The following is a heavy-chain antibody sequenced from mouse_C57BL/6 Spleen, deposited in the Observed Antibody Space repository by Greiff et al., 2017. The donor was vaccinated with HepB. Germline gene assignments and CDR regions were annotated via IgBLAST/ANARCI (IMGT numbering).Heavy chain of an antibody. J-gene: IGHJ1*03. CDR2: IDPNSGGT. CDR3: ARSRYYGSSQNWYCDV. V-gene: IGHV1-72*01. D-gene: IGHD1-1*01. CDR1: GYTFTSYW. Sequence: QVQLQQSGAELVKPGASVKLSCKASGYTFTSYWMHWVKQRPGRGLEWIGRIDPNSGGTKYNEKFKSKATLTVDKPSSTAYKQLSSLTSEDSAVYYGARSRYYGSSQNWYCDVWGTGTTLTVSS.